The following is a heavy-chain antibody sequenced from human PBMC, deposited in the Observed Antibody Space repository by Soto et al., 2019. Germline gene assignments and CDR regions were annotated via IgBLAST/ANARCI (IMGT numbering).Heavy chain of an antibody. V-gene: IGHV4-39*01. CDR1: AGSISTSSYY. J-gene: IGHJ5*02. CDR3: AKTYYNFWSAKDWFDP. CDR2: IYYSGST. Sequence: SETLSLTCTVSAGSISTSSYYWGWLRQPPGKGLEWIGSIYYSGSTYYNPSLRSRVTRSVDTSKNQFSLKLSSVTAADTAVYSCAKTYYNFWSAKDWFDPWGQGTLVTVSS. D-gene: IGHD3-3*01.